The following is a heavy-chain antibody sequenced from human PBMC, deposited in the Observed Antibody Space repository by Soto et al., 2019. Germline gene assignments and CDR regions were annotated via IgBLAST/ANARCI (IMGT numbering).Heavy chain of an antibody. D-gene: IGHD1-26*01. CDR1: GYTFTNYA. Sequence: QVQFVQSGAEEKKPGASVRLSCKASGYTFTNYAIHWVRQAPAQRLEWLGWINSGNGNTKYSQTFQGRVTITRDTSAHTAYMELSSLRSEDTAVYYCARVGQWGGMDVWGQGTTVTVSS. CDR3: ARVGQWGGMDV. J-gene: IGHJ6*02. V-gene: IGHV1-3*05. CDR2: INSGNGNT.